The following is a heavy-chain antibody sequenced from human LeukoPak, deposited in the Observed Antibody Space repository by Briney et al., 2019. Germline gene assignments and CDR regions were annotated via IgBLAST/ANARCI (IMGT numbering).Heavy chain of an antibody. CDR1: GYTFTGYY. CDR2: INPNSGGT. J-gene: IGHJ6*02. D-gene: IGHD2-15*01. CDR3: ARERYCSGGSCYSPNYYYYGMDV. V-gene: IGHV1-2*02. Sequence: ASVKVSCKASGYTFTGYYMHWVRQAPGQGLEWMGWINPNSGGTNYAQKFQGRVTMTRDTSISTAYMELSRLRSDDTAVYYCARERYCSGGSCYSPNYYYYGMDVWGQGTTVTVSS.